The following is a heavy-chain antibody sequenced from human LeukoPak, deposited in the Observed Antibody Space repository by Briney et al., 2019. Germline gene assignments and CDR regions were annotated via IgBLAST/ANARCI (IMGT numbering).Heavy chain of an antibody. CDR3: AREGVYYDILTGYYKRSYYYYGMDV. CDR2: IYYSGST. D-gene: IGHD3-9*01. Sequence: SETLSLTCTVSGGSISSYYWSWIRQPPGKGLEWIGYIYYSGSTNYNPSFKSRVTISVDTSKNQFSLKLSSVTAADTAVYYCAREGVYYDILTGYYKRSYYYYGMDVWGQGTTVTVSS. V-gene: IGHV4-59*01. J-gene: IGHJ6*02. CDR1: GGSISSYY.